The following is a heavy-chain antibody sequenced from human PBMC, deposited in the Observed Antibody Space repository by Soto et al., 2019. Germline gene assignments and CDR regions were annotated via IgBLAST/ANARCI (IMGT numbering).Heavy chain of an antibody. V-gene: IGHV3-64D*08. J-gene: IGHJ4*02. Sequence: EGQLVESGGGLVQPGGSLRLSCSASGFIFSSNVMHWVRQAPGKGLEYVAAISSSGGSTYYADSVKGRFTIPRDNSNNTLFXQMSSXRAEDTAVYHCLQPYDHWGQGILVTVSS. CDR3: LQPYDH. CDR2: ISSSGGST. CDR1: GFIFSSNV.